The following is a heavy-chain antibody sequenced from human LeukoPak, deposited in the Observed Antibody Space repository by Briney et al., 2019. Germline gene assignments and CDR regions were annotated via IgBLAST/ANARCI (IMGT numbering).Heavy chain of an antibody. CDR1: GYTFTGYY. J-gene: IGHJ4*02. Sequence: ASVKVSCKASGYTFTGYYMHWVRQAPGQGLEWMGWINPNSGGTNYAQKFQGRVTMTMDTSISTAYMELSRLRSDDTAVYCCVVWAGSSSWYSLFDYWGQGALVT. D-gene: IGHD6-13*01. CDR3: VVWAGSSSWYSLFDY. CDR2: INPNSGGT. V-gene: IGHV1-2*02.